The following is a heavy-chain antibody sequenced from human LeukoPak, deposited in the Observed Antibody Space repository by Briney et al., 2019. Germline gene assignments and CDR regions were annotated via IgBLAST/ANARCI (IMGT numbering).Heavy chain of an antibody. CDR2: ISSNGGST. J-gene: IGHJ4*02. D-gene: IGHD5-18*01. V-gene: IGHV3-64*01. CDR1: GFTFSSYA. Sequence: PGGSLRLSCAASGFTFSSYAMHWVRQAPGKGLEYVSAISSNGGSTYYANSVKGRSTISRDNSKNTLYLQMGSLRAEDMAVYYCARDPGGYSYGYLSLGFDYWGQGTLVTVSS. CDR3: ARDPGGYSYGYLSLGFDY.